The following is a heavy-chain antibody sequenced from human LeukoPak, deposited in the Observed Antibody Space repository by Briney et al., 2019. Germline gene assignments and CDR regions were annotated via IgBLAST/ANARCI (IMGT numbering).Heavy chain of an antibody. V-gene: IGHV1-46*01. CDR3: ARDTWIQPTKDNDY. J-gene: IGHJ4*02. CDR1: RYTFTNYD. D-gene: IGHD5-18*01. CDR2: INPSGGST. Sequence: ASVKVSCKASRYTFTNYDIHWVRQAPGQGLEWMGLINPSGGSTSYAQKFQGRVTMTRDMSTSTVYMELSSLRSEDTAVYYCARDTWIQPTKDNDYWGQGTLVTVSS.